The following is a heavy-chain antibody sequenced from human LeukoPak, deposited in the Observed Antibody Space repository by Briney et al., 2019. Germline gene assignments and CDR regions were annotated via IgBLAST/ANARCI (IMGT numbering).Heavy chain of an antibody. CDR1: GLTFSRYL. CDR3: AREIADDYSSYMYV. J-gene: IGHJ6*03. V-gene: IGHV3-7*01. CDR2: IKQDGSEK. D-gene: IGHD2-21*01. Sequence: GWALRLSFVATGLTFSRYLWSGVGQAPGKGLEGVANIKQDGSEKSFVDSVKRRFNISRDNAKNSLYIHRNSMRAEDTAVYYCAREIADDYSSYMYVWGKGNTVTVSS.